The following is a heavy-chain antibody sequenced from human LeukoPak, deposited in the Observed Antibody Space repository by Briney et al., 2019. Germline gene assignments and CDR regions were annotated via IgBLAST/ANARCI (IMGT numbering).Heavy chain of an antibody. J-gene: IGHJ4*02. Sequence: PSETLSLTCSVSGGSFSNYFWSWVRQPAGKGLEWIGRIYPSGNTNYNPSLKSRVTLSVDTSKNQFSLKLSSVTAADTAVYYCARGSSWFDYWGQGTLVTVSS. V-gene: IGHV4-4*07. D-gene: IGHD6-13*01. CDR1: GGSFSNYF. CDR3: ARGSSWFDY. CDR2: IYPSGNT.